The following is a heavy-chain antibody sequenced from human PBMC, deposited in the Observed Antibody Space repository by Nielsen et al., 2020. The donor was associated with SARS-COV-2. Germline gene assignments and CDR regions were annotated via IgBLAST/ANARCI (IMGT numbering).Heavy chain of an antibody. Sequence: SETLSLTCTVSGGSISSGSYYWSWIRQPAGKGLEWIGRIYTSGSTNYNPSLKSRVTISIDTSKNQFCLKLSSVTVADTAVYYCARDRSGWYGYYFDNWGQGTLVTVSS. CDR2: IYTSGST. V-gene: IGHV4-61*02. CDR1: GGSISSGSYY. J-gene: IGHJ4*02. D-gene: IGHD6-19*01. CDR3: ARDRSGWYGYYFDN.